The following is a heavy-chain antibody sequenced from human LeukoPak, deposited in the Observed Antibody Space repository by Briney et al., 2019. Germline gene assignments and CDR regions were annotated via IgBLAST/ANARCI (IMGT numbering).Heavy chain of an antibody. J-gene: IGHJ4*02. CDR2: INPNSGGT. V-gene: IGHV1-2*02. CDR3: ARARPLWFGVNDY. D-gene: IGHD3-10*01. CDR1: GYTFTGYY. Sequence: ASVKVSCKASGYTFTGYYMHWVRQAPGQGLEWMGWINPNSGGTNYAQKFQGRVTMTRDTSISTAYKDLSRLRSDDTAVYYCARARPLWFGVNDYWGQGTLVTVSS.